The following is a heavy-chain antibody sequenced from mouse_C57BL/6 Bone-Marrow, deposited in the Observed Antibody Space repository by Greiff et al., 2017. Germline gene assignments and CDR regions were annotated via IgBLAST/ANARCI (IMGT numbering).Heavy chain of an antibody. D-gene: IGHD2-1*01. V-gene: IGHV5-4*03. CDR2: ISDGGSYT. CDR3: ARVTILYPGAY. CDR1: GFTFSSYA. J-gene: IGHJ3*01. Sequence: EVKLQESGGGLVKPGGSLKLSCAASGFTFSSYAMSWVRQTPEKRLEWVATISDGGSYTYYPDNVKGRFTISRDNAKNNLYLQMSHLTSEDTAMYYCARVTILYPGAYWGQGTLVTVSA.